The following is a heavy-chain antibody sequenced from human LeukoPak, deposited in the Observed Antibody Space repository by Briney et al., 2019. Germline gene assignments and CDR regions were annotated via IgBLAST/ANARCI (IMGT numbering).Heavy chain of an antibody. V-gene: IGHV1-69*02. CDR1: GGTFSSYT. CDR3: ARAFEY. Sequence: GASVKVSCKASGGTFSSYTINWVRQAPGQGLEWMGRIIPILGIPNYAHEFQGRVTMTRDTSTSTVYMELSSLRSEDTAVYYCARAFEYWGQGTLVTVSS. CDR2: IIPILGIP. J-gene: IGHJ4*02.